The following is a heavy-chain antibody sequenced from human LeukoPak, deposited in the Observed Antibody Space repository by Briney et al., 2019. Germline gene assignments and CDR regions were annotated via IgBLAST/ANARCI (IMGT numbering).Heavy chain of an antibody. CDR1: GFTFSSYS. J-gene: IGHJ6*03. V-gene: IGHV3-21*01. Sequence: PGGSLRLSCAASGFTFSSYSMNWVRQAPGKGLEWVSSISSSSSYIYYADSVKGRFTISRDNAKNSLYLQMNSLRAEDTAVYYCARAPPSPYYDILTGYSSPYYYMDVWGKGTTVTVSS. D-gene: IGHD3-9*01. CDR2: ISSSSSYI. CDR3: ARAPPSPYYDILTGYSSPYYYMDV.